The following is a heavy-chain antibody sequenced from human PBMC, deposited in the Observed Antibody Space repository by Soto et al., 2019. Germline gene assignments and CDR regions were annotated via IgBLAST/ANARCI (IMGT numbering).Heavy chain of an antibody. D-gene: IGHD6-13*01. J-gene: IGHJ6*02. CDR1: GFTFSSYG. V-gene: IGHV3-30*18. Sequence: QVQLVESGGGVVQPGRSLRLSCAASGFTFSSYGMHWVRQAPGKGLEWVAVISYDGSNKYYADSVKGRFTISRDNSKNTLYLQMNSLRAEDTAVYYCAKDLVPPPSPNYYYYGMDVWGQGTTVTVSS. CDR2: ISYDGSNK. CDR3: AKDLVPPPSPNYYYYGMDV.